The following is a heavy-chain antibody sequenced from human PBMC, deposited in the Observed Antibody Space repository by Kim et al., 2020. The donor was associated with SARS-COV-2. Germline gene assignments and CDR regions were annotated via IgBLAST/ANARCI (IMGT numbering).Heavy chain of an antibody. CDR3: ASGYCTSTSCPYWYFDL. V-gene: IGHV1-69*04. CDR2: IIPIVGIP. D-gene: IGHD2-2*03. CDR1: GGTFSSYA. J-gene: IGHJ2*01. Sequence: SVKVSCKASGGTFSSYAISWVRQAPGQGLEWMGRIIPIVGIPNYAQKFQGRVTITADKSTSTAYMELSSLRSEDTAVNYCASGYCTSTSCPYWYFDLWGRGTLVTVSS.